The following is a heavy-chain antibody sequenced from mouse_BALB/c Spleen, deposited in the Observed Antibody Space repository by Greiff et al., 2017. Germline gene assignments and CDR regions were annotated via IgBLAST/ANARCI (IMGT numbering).Heavy chain of an antibody. Sequence: EVQLQESGPGLVKPSQSLSLTCSVTGYSITSGYYWNWIRQFPGNKLEWMGYISYDGSNNYNPSLKNRISITRDTSKNQFFLKLNSVTTEDTATYYCARGLYYGSSYDAMDYWGQGTSVTVSS. J-gene: IGHJ4*01. CDR3: ARGLYYGSSYDAMDY. CDR1: GYSITSGYY. D-gene: IGHD1-1*01. CDR2: ISYDGSN. V-gene: IGHV3-6*02.